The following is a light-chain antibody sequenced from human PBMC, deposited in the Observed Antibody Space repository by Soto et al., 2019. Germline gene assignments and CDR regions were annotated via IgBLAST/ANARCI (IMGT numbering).Light chain of an antibody. CDR2: DVS. CDR1: SSDVGGYSY. V-gene: IGLV2-14*03. J-gene: IGLJ2*01. Sequence: QSALTQPASVSGSPGQSITISCTGTSSDVGGYSYVSWYQQHPGKAPKLMIYDVSNRPSGVSNRFSGSKSGNTASLTISGLQAEDEADYYCSSYTGSSTLVFGGGTKVTVL. CDR3: SSYTGSSTLV.